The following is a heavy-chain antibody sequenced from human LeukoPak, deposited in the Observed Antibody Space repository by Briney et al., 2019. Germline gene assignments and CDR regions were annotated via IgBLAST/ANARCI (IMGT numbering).Heavy chain of an antibody. CDR2: IYYSGST. V-gene: IGHV4-39*07. J-gene: IGHJ4*02. Sequence: PSETLSLTCTVSGGSISRSSYYWGWIRQPPGKGLEWIGSIYYSGSTYYNPSLKSRVTISVDTSKNQFSLKLSSVTAADTAVYYCARKSIVVVPAAIEGGDDYWGQGTLVTVSS. D-gene: IGHD2-2*02. CDR3: ARKSIVVVPAAIEGGDDY. CDR1: GGSISRSSYY.